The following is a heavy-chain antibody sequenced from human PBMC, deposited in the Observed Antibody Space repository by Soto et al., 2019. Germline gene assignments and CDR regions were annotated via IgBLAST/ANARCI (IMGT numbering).Heavy chain of an antibody. CDR1: GFTFSSYG. J-gene: IGHJ4*02. CDR2: IWYDGSNK. D-gene: IGHD6-19*01. CDR3: ARERGAVAAFDY. Sequence: GGSLRLSCAASGFTFSSYGMHGVRQAPGKGLEWVAVIWYDGSNKYYADSVKGRFTISRDNSKNTLHLQMNSLRAEDTAVYYCARERGAVAAFDYWGQGTLVTVSS. V-gene: IGHV3-33*01.